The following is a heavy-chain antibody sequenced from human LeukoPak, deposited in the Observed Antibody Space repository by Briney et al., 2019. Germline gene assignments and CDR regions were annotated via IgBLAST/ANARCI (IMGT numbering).Heavy chain of an antibody. CDR1: RFTFDAYV. J-gene: IGHJ4*02. D-gene: IGHD6-19*01. Sequence: GRSLRLSCAASRFTFDAYVMHWVRQAPGKGLEWVSSISWNSDDIGYAGSVKGRFTISRDNAKNSLYLQMNSLRAEDTALYYCAKGNIAVAGTIDYWGQGTLVTVSS. CDR3: AKGNIAVAGTIDY. CDR2: ISWNSDDI. V-gene: IGHV3-9*01.